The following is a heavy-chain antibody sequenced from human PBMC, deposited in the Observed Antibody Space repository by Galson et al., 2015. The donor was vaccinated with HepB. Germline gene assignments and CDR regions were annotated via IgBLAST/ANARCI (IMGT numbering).Heavy chain of an antibody. CDR3: NTAPELELRGVYYYYYMDV. CDR2: FRSKSYGGTT. V-gene: IGHV3-49*03. Sequence: SLRLSCAASGFTLGDYGMSWFRRAPGKGLEWVGLFRSKSYGGTTEYAASVKGRFTMSRDDSNGIAHLQMNSLKNEDTAVYFCNTAPELELRGVYYYYYMDVWGTGTTVTVSS. J-gene: IGHJ6*03. D-gene: IGHD1-7*01. CDR1: GFTLGDYG.